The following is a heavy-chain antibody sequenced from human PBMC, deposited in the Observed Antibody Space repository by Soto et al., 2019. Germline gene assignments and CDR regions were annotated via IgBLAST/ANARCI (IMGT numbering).Heavy chain of an antibody. CDR3: ASDRVVEATDAFEI. J-gene: IGHJ3*02. D-gene: IGHD2-15*01. CDR2: ITSSSSYK. CDR1: GFAFSSYS. Sequence: GGSLRLSCAASGFAFSSYSMNWVRQAPGKGLEWVSSITSSSSYKYYADSVKGRFTVSRDNAKNSLYLQMDSLRAEDTGVYYFASDRVVEATDAFEIWGQGTMVTVSS. V-gene: IGHV3-21*01.